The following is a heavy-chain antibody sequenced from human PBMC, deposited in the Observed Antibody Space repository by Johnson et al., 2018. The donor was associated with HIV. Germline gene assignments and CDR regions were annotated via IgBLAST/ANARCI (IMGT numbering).Heavy chain of an antibody. Sequence: QVQLVESGGGLVQPGGSLRLSCAASGFTFRSYGMHWVRQAPGKGLEWVAVISYDGSHKYYGDSVTGRFTISRDSSKNTVYLQMNSLTTEDTAVYCCARDEEVMYAMGAFDIWGQGTMVTVSS. CDR3: ARDEEVMYAMGAFDI. D-gene: IGHD2-8*02. CDR1: GFTFRSYG. J-gene: IGHJ3*02. CDR2: ISYDGSHK. V-gene: IGHV3-30*03.